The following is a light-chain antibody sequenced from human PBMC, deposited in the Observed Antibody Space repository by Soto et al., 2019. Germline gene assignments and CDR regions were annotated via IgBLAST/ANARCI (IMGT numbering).Light chain of an antibody. CDR1: SSDVGSYNL. J-gene: IGLJ1*01. CDR2: EVS. CDR3: FSYAGSSTPYV. V-gene: IGLV2-23*02. Sequence: QSVLTQPASVSGSPGQSITISCTGTSSDVGSYNLVSWYQQHPGKAPKLTIYEVSKRPSGVSNRFSGSKSGNTASLTIAGLQAEDEADYYCFSYAGSSTPYVFGTGTKVTVL.